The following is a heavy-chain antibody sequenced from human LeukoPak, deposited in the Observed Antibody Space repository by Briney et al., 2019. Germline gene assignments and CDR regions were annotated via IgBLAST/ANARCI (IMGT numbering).Heavy chain of an antibody. CDR1: RFTFTTYG. CDR2: ISDDESNK. V-gene: IGHV3-30*18. J-gene: IGHJ6*02. D-gene: IGHD1-26*01. CDR3: AKEGGGSYYVDYYYGMDV. Sequence: PGRSLRLSCAASRFTFTTYGMYSVRQAAGNGLEWVAVISDDESNKYYEDAVKVRFTIYRDNSKNTLYLQMNSLRAEDTADYYCAKEGGGSYYVDYYYGMDVWGQGTTVSVSS.